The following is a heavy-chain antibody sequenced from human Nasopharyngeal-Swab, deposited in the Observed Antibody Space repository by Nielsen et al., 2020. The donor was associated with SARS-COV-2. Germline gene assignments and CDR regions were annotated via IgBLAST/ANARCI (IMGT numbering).Heavy chain of an antibody. CDR1: GFTFSTYA. Sequence: GESLKISCAASGFTFSTYAMSWVRQAPGKGLEWVSTISSSVSSTYYADSVKGRFTISRDNSKNTLYLQMNSLRVEDTAVYYCAKWLTTRSLDYWGQGTLVTASS. CDR3: AKWLTTRSLDY. V-gene: IGHV3-23*01. J-gene: IGHJ4*02. D-gene: IGHD3-22*01. CDR2: ISSSVSST.